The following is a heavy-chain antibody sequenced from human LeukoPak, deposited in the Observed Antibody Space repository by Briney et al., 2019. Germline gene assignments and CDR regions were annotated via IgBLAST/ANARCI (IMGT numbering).Heavy chain of an antibody. V-gene: IGHV3-23*01. Sequence: GGSLRLSCAASGFTFSSYAMSWVRQAPGKGLEWVSAISGSGGSTYYADSVKGRFTISRDNSKNTLYLQMNSLRAEDTAVYYCAKGYCSSTSLVCYYYMDVWGKGTTVTVSS. CDR2: ISGSGGST. D-gene: IGHD2-2*01. CDR1: GFTFSSYA. J-gene: IGHJ6*03. CDR3: AKGYCSSTSLVCYYYMDV.